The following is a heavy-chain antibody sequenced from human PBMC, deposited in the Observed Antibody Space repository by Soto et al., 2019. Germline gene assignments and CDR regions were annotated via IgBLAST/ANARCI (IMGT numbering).Heavy chain of an antibody. CDR2: IYHSGST. Sequence: PSETLSLTCTVSGGSISSSSYYWGWIRQPPGKGLEWIGYIYHSGSTYYNPSLKSRVTISVDRSKNQFSLKLSSVTAADTAVYYCAREDILTYYFDYWGQGTLVTVSS. J-gene: IGHJ4*02. V-gene: IGHV4-39*07. CDR1: GGSISSSSYY. CDR3: AREDILTYYFDY. D-gene: IGHD3-9*01.